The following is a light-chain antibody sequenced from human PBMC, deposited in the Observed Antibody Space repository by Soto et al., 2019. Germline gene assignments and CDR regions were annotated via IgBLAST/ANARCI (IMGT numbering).Light chain of an antibody. J-gene: IGKJ3*01. CDR2: GAS. CDR3: QQYGHSPEIS. V-gene: IGKV3-20*01. CDR1: QTINDNF. Sequence: DIVLTQSPGTLSLSPGERATLSCRASQTINDNFLAWYQQKPGQSPRLLISGASIRAPGIPDRFSGSGSETDFTLTLSRLEPEDFAFSYCQQYGHSPEISFGPGTKVAIK.